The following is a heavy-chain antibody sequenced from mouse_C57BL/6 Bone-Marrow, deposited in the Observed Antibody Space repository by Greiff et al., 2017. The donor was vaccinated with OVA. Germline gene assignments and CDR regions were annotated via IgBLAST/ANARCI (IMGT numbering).Heavy chain of an antibody. J-gene: IGHJ3*01. Sequence: EVQLVESGGDLVKPGGSLKLSCAASGFTFSSYGMSWVRQTPDKRLEWVATISSGGSYTYYPDSVKGRFTISRDNAKNTLYLQMSSLKSEDTAMYYCARGEPVVAEAYWGQGTLVTVSA. V-gene: IGHV5-6*01. D-gene: IGHD1-1*01. CDR3: ARGEPVVAEAY. CDR2: ISSGGSYT. CDR1: GFTFSSYG.